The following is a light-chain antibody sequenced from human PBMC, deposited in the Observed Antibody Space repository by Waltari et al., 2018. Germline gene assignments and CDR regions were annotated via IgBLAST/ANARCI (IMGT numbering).Light chain of an antibody. Sequence: QSALTQPASVSGSPGQSITISCTGTSSDIGSYDLVSWYQQHPVKVPNLMIYHVTKRPSVVSNRFAGSKAGNTAYLTISGLQAEDEADYYCSSYARGSVIFGGGTKLTVL. CDR3: SSYARGSVI. V-gene: IGLV2-23*02. CDR1: SSDIGSYDL. CDR2: HVT. J-gene: IGLJ2*01.